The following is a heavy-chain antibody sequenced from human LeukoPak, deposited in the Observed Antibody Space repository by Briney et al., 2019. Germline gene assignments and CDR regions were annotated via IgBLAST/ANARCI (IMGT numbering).Heavy chain of an antibody. J-gene: IGHJ4*02. CDR3: TRVGGYQLPKFDY. D-gene: IGHD2-2*01. V-gene: IGHV3-48*02. CDR1: GFNFNTYA. CDR2: ISSSSSTI. Sequence: GGSLRHSCAASGFNFNTYAMNWVRQAPGKGLEGISYISSSSSTIYYADPVKGRFSISRDNAKNSLYLEMNSPGDEDTAVYYCTRVGGYQLPKFDYWGRGTLVTVSS.